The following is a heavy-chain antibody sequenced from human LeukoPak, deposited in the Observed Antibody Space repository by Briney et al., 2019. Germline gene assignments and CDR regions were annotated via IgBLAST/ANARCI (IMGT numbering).Heavy chain of an antibody. CDR3: ARGATYNDAFDI. CDR1: GYSISSGYY. Sequence: PSETLSLTCTVSGYSISSGYYWGWIRQPPGKGLEWIGSIYHSGRTFYNPSLKSRVTISVDTSKNQFSLKLSSVTAADTAVYYCARGATYNDAFDIWGQGTMVTVSS. J-gene: IGHJ3*02. CDR2: IYHSGRT. D-gene: IGHD1-26*01. V-gene: IGHV4-38-2*02.